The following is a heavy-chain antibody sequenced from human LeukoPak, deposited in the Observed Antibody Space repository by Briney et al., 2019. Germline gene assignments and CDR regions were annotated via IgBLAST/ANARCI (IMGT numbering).Heavy chain of an antibody. D-gene: IGHD3-16*02. CDR2: ISSSSSTI. CDR1: GFTFSSYS. Sequence: PGGSLRLSCAASGFTFSSYSMNWVRQAPGKGLEWVSYISSSSSTIYYADSVKGRFTISRDNAKNSLYLQMNSLRAEDTAVYYCARDTQYDYVWGSYRHPFDYWGQGTLVTVSS. V-gene: IGHV3-48*01. CDR3: ARDTQYDYVWGSYRHPFDY. J-gene: IGHJ4*02.